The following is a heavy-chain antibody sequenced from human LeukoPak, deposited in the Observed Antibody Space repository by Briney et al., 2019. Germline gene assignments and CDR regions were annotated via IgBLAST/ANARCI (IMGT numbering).Heavy chain of an antibody. V-gene: IGHV3-23*01. CDR1: GFTFRTYG. J-gene: IGHJ2*01. CDR3: ARELVSLGTGYFDL. CDR2: ITGSSTWT. D-gene: IGHD7-27*01. Sequence: GGSLRLSREASGFTFRTYGMAWVRQAPGKGLEWVSGITGSSTWTYYADSVKGRFTISRDNSNNTLHLQMNSLTAEDTAIYYCARELVSLGTGYFDLWGRGTLVTISS.